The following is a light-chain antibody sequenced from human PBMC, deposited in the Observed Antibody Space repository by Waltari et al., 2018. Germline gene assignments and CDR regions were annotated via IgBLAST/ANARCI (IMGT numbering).Light chain of an antibody. V-gene: IGKV1-5*03. Sequence: DIQMTQSPPTLPASVGDRATITCRDSQNIYGWFAWYQQKPEKAPNLLIYKAFTVQSGVPSRFSGSGYGTEFTLTISSLQPDDCATYYCQQYNPYYTFGQGTKLEIK. CDR3: QQYNPYYT. CDR1: QNIYGW. CDR2: KAF. J-gene: IGKJ2*01.